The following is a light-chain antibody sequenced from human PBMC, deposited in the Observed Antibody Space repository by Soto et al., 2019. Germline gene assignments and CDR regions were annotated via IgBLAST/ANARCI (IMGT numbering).Light chain of an antibody. CDR3: HHYAST. CDR2: DAS. J-gene: IGKJ1*01. V-gene: IGKV3-11*01. Sequence: EIVLTQSPATLSLSPGERATLSCRASQSVSSYLAWYQQKPGQAPRLLIYDASNRATGIPARFSGSGSGTDFTLTISSLEPEDFAVYFCHHYASTFGQGTKV. CDR1: QSVSSY.